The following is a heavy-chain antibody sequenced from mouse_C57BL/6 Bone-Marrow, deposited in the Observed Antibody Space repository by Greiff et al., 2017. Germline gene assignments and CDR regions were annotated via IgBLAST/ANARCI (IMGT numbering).Heavy chain of an antibody. Sequence: EVKVVESGGGLVQPKGSLKLSCAASGFSFNTYAMNWVRQAPGKGLEWVARIRSKSNNYATYYADSVKDRFTISRDDSESMLYLQMNNLKTEDTAMYYCVTRWLGYAMDYWGQGTSVTVSS. J-gene: IGHJ4*01. CDR1: GFSFNTYA. D-gene: IGHD2-3*01. V-gene: IGHV10-1*01. CDR3: VTRWLGYAMDY. CDR2: IRSKSNNYAT.